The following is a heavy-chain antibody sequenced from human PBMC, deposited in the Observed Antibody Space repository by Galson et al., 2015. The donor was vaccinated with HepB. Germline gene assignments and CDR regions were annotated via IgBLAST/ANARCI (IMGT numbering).Heavy chain of an antibody. CDR3: ARDRGEYYGSGSYYD. CDR1: GFSFSSYS. V-gene: IGHV3-21*01. D-gene: IGHD3-10*01. Sequence: LRLSCAASGFSFSSYSMNWVRQAPGKGLEWVSYISSSSSYIYYLDSVKGRFTISRDNAKNSLYLQMNSLRAEDTAVYYCARDRGEYYGSGSYYDWGQGTLVTVSS. J-gene: IGHJ4*02. CDR2: ISSSSSYI.